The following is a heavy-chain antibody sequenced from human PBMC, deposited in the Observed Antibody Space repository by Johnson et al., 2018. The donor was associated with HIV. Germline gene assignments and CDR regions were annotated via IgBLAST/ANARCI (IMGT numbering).Heavy chain of an antibody. D-gene: IGHD5-12*01. J-gene: IGHJ3*02. CDR1: GFTFSSYA. CDR2: LSYDGSKE. V-gene: IGHV3-30-3*01. Sequence: QVLLVESGGGVVQPGRSLRLSCAASGFTFSSYAMHWVRQAPGKGLEWVAVLSYDGSKEYYVDSVKGRFNLSRDSSKNTLYLQMNSLRAEDTAVYYCARVGVSGYDLAAFDIWGQGTMVTVSS. CDR3: ARVGVSGYDLAAFDI.